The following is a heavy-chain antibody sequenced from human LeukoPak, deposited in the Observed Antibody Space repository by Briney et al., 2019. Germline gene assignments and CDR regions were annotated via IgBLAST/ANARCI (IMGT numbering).Heavy chain of an antibody. Sequence: SGTLSRTCAVSGGSISSNNWWSWVRPPPGKGLEWIGELYHSGSTNYNPSLKSRVTISVDKSQNQFSLKLDSETAADTAIYYCARDVGARLPGYWGQGILVTVSS. V-gene: IGHV4-4*02. CDR1: GGSISSNNW. CDR3: ARDVGARLPGY. CDR2: LYHSGST. J-gene: IGHJ4*02. D-gene: IGHD6-6*01.